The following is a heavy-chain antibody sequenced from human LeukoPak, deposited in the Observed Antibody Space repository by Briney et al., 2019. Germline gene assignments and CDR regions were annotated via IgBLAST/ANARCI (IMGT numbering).Heavy chain of an antibody. J-gene: IGHJ6*02. CDR3: ATDTNYYYGMDV. CDR2: IYYSGST. V-gene: IGHV4-59*01. CDR1: GGSISSYY. Sequence: SSETLSLTCTVSGGSISSYYWSWIRQPPGKGLEWIGYIYYSGSTNYNPSLKSRVTISVDTSKNQFSLKLSSVTAADTAVYYCATDTNYYYGMDVWGQGTTVTVSS.